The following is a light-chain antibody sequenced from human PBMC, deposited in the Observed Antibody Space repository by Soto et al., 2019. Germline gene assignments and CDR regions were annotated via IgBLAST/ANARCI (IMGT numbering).Light chain of an antibody. CDR3: QQYHNFPIT. V-gene: IGKV1D-13*01. CDR1: QGISSA. Sequence: AIQLTQSPSSLSASVGDRVTITCRASQGISSAFAWYQQKPGKAPNLLIYDASSLESGVPSRFSGSGSGTDVTLTISSLQPEDFATYYCQQYHNFPITFGQGTRLEIK. CDR2: DAS. J-gene: IGKJ5*01.